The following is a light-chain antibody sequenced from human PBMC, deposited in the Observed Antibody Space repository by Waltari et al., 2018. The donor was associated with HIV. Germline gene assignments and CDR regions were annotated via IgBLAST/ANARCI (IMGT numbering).Light chain of an antibody. CDR3: CSYGVSSTVI. CDR2: GVS. V-gene: IGLV2-23*02. J-gene: IGLJ2*01. CDR1: SRDDGSFNR. Sequence: QSALSQAASVSGSPGQSITISCTGTSRDDGSFNRVPWYQQHPGKAPKLMIYGVSKRPSGVSHLSSGSKSGNTASLTISGLQAEDEADYYSCSYGVSSTVIFGGGTKLTVL.